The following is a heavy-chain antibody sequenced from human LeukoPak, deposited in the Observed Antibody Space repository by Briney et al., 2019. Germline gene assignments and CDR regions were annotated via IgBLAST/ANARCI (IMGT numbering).Heavy chain of an antibody. CDR2: ISAYNGNT. Sequence: GASVKVSCKASGYTFTSYGISWVRQAPGQGPEWMGWISAYNGNTNYAQKLQGRVTMTTDTSTSTAYMELRSLRSDDTAVYYCARDSGYYYGSGSYREYYYYYMDVWGKGTTVTVSS. J-gene: IGHJ6*03. D-gene: IGHD3-10*01. V-gene: IGHV1-18*01. CDR1: GYTFTSYG. CDR3: ARDSGYYYGSGSYREYYYYYMDV.